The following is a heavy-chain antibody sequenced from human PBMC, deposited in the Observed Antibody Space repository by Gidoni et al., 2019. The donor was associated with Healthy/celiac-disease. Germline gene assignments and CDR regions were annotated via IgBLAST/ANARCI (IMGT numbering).Heavy chain of an antibody. V-gene: IGHV2-5*01. Sequence: QITLKESGPTLVQPTQTLTLTCTFSGFSLSTSGVGVGWIRQPPGKALEWLALIYWNDDKRYSPSLKSRLTITKDTSKNQVVLTMTNMDPVDTATYYCAQSAYYDSSHLGWFDPWGQGTLVTVSS. J-gene: IGHJ5*02. CDR2: IYWNDDK. CDR3: AQSAYYDSSHLGWFDP. CDR1: GFSLSTSGVG. D-gene: IGHD3-22*01.